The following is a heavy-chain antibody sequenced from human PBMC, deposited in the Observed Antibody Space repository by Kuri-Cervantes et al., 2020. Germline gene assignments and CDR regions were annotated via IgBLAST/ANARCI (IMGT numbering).Heavy chain of an antibody. Sequence: ASVKVSCKASGYTFTSYYMHWVRQAPGQGLEWMGWMNPNSGSTGYAQSFQGRVTMTRNTSISTAYMELSSLRSEDTAVYYCARVYYYDTSGNWFDPWGQGTLVTVSS. CDR2: MNPNSGST. CDR1: GYTFTSYY. CDR3: ARVYYYDTSGNWFDP. J-gene: IGHJ5*02. V-gene: IGHV1-8*02. D-gene: IGHD3-22*01.